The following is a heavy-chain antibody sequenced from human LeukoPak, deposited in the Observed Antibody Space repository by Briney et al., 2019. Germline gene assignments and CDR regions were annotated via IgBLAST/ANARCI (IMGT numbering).Heavy chain of an antibody. J-gene: IGHJ6*02. V-gene: IGHV1-46*01. Sequence: ASVKVSCKASGYTFTSYYMHWVRQAPGQGLEWMGTINPSGGSTSYAQKFQGRVTMTRNTSISTAYMELSSLRSEDTAVYYCARGSITMVRGVIIQYYYYGMDVWGQGTTVTVSS. CDR1: GYTFTSYY. CDR3: ARGSITMVRGVIIQYYYYGMDV. CDR2: INPSGGST. D-gene: IGHD3-10*01.